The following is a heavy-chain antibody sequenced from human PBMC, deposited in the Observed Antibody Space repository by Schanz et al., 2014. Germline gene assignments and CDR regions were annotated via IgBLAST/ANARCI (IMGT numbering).Heavy chain of an antibody. CDR2: ISNDGSIK. CDR1: GFAFSVYG. CDR3: ARDFDDRRGYGSGYCLGDCMDV. J-gene: IGHJ6*02. Sequence: QVQMVESGGGVVQPGRSLRLSCAASGFAFSVYGMHWVRQAPGKGLEWVALISNDGSIKYYADSVEGRFTISRDNAKKTLSLQMISLRAEDTAVYYCARDFDDRRGYGSGYCLGDCMDVWGQGTTVAVSS. V-gene: IGHV3-30*19. D-gene: IGHD3-10*01.